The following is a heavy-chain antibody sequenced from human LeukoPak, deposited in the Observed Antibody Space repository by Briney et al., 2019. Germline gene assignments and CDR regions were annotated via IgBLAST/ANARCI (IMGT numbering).Heavy chain of an antibody. CDR3: AKNGLLLGGHYFDY. V-gene: IGHV3-33*06. Sequence: GRSLRLSCAASGFTFHNYDMHWVRQAPGKGLEWVALISYDGSNKYYTDSVKGRFTISRDNSKNTLYLQMNSLRAEDTAVYYCAKNGLLLGGHYFDYWGQGIPVTVSS. CDR1: GFTFHNYD. J-gene: IGHJ4*02. CDR2: ISYDGSNK. D-gene: IGHD2-15*01.